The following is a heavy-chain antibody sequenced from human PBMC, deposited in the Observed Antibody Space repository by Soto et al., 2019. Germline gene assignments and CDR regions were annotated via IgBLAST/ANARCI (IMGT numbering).Heavy chain of an antibody. V-gene: IGHV1-18*01. J-gene: IGHJ6*02. CDR2: ISAYNGNT. D-gene: IGHD2-15*01. CDR3: ARLYCSGGSCYSGYYYYGMDV. Sequence: QVQLVQSGAEVKKPGASVKVSCKASGYTFTSYGISWVRQAPGQGLEWMGWISAYNGNTNYAQKLQGRVTMTTDTSTSTAYMELRSLRSDDTAVYYCARLYCSGGSCYSGYYYYGMDVWGQGTTVTVSS. CDR1: GYTFTSYG.